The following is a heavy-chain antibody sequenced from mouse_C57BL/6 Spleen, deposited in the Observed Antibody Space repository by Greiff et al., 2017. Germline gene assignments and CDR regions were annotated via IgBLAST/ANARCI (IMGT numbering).Heavy chain of an antibody. Sequence: EVQLQQSGAELVRPGASVKLSCTASGFNIKDYYMHWVKQRPEQGLEWIGRIEPEDGDTEYAPKFQGKATMTADTSSNTAYLQLSSLTSEDTAVYYCTTHDYGSRWFAYWGQGTLVTVSA. D-gene: IGHD1-1*01. CDR1: GFNIKDYY. CDR2: IEPEDGDT. V-gene: IGHV14-1*01. CDR3: TTHDYGSRWFAY. J-gene: IGHJ3*01.